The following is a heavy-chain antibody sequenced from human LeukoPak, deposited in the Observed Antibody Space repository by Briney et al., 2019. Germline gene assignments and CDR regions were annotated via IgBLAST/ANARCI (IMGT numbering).Heavy chain of an antibody. Sequence: ASVKVSCKASGGIFSRYAISWVRQVPGQGLEWMGIIHPGNSQTKYSPSFQGQVTISADRSINTAYLQWSSLQASDTAMYYCAREYWGNLDFWGQGTLVTVSS. J-gene: IGHJ4*02. CDR1: GGIFSRYA. CDR2: IHPGNSQT. D-gene: IGHD2/OR15-2a*01. V-gene: IGHV5-51*01. CDR3: AREYWGNLDF.